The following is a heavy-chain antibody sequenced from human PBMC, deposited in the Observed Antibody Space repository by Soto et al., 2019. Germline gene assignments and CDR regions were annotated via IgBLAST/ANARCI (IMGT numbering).Heavy chain of an antibody. V-gene: IGHV1-69*08. Sequence: QVQLVQSGAEVKKPGSSVKVSCKASGGTFSSYTISWVRQAPGQGLEWMGGIIPILGIANYAQKFQGRVTITADKSTSKAYMELSSLRSEDTAVYYCARDVASNSRIRFDYWGQGTLVTVSS. D-gene: IGHD1-1*01. CDR2: IIPILGIA. CDR1: GGTFSSYT. J-gene: IGHJ4*02. CDR3: ARDVASNSRIRFDY.